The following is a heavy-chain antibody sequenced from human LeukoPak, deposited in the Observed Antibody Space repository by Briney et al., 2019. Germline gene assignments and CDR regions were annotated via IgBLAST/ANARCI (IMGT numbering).Heavy chain of an antibody. CDR1: GYIFTDYA. J-gene: IGHJ6*03. Sequence: VASVKVSCKASGYIFTDYAIHWSRQAPGQRPEWMGWMNGGNGNTKYSQKFQGRITLIRDTSAATAYMELSSLRHDDLAVYYCARGRGTSGSNRDFYYYYYMDVWGKGTTVTVSS. V-gene: IGHV1-3*01. CDR3: ARGRGTSGSNRDFYYYYYMDV. D-gene: IGHD2-15*01. CDR2: MNGGNGNT.